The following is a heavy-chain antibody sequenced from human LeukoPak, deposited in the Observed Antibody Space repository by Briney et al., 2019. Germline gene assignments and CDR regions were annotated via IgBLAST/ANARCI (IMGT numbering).Heavy chain of an antibody. J-gene: IGHJ4*02. Sequence: GGSLRLSCAASGFTFSNFPMSWVRQAPGKGLEWVSAIRDSGSSTHYADSVKGRFTTSRDNSKNTLFLQMNSLRAEDTAIYYCAKYGPQDSGSSHFDYWGQGALVTVSS. V-gene: IGHV3-23*01. CDR3: AKYGPQDSGSSHFDY. CDR1: GFTFSNFP. D-gene: IGHD1-26*01. CDR2: IRDSGSST.